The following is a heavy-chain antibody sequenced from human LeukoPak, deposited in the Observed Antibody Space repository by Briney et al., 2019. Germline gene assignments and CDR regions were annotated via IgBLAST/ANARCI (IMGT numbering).Heavy chain of an antibody. CDR3: ARAVGATTDY. CDR1: GGSFSGYY. CDR2: INHSGST. D-gene: IGHD1-26*01. V-gene: IGHV4-34*01. J-gene: IGHJ4*02. Sequence: SETLSLTCDVYGGSFSGYYWSWIRQPPEKGLEWIGEINHSGSTNYNPSLKSRVTISVDTSKNQFSLKLSSVTAADTAVYYCARAVGATTDYWGQGTLVTVSS.